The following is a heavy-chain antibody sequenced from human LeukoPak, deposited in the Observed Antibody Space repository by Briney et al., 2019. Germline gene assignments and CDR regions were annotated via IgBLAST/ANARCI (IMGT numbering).Heavy chain of an antibody. D-gene: IGHD4-23*01. V-gene: IGHV3-74*03. Sequence: GGSLRLSWAASGXTFSTYWVHWVRQVPGKGLVWVLRLNSDGSRTTYADSVKGRLTMSRDNATNTLYLQMNSLRAEDTAVYYCARGMGVTTLDKWGQGTLVTVPS. CDR2: LNSDGSRT. J-gene: IGHJ4*02. CDR1: GXTFSTYW. CDR3: ARGMGVTTLDK.